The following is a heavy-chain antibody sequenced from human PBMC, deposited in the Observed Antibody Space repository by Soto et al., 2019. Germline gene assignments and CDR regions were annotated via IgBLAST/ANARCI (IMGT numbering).Heavy chain of an antibody. D-gene: IGHD3-10*01. V-gene: IGHV1-69*06. CDR3: ASGGNSYGSGSDYYYYGMDV. CDR1: GGTFSSYA. J-gene: IGHJ6*02. CDR2: IIPIFGTA. Sequence: QVQLVQSGAEVKKPGSSVKVSCKASGGTFSSYAISWVRQAPGQGLEWMGGIIPIFGTANYAQKFQGRVKITADKSTSTAYMELSSLRSEDTAVYYCASGGNSYGSGSDYYYYGMDVWGQGTTVTVSS.